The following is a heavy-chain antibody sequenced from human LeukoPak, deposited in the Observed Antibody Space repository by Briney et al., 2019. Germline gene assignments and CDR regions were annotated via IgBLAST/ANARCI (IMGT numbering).Heavy chain of an antibody. CDR1: GFTFSDYY. V-gene: IGHV3-11*01. CDR3: ARAPRFRLVGVPKGPFDP. CDR2: ISSSGSTI. J-gene: IGHJ5*02. Sequence: PGGSLRLSCAASGFTFSDYYMTWIRQAPGKGLEWVSYISSSGSTIYYADSVKGRFTISRDNAKNSLYLQMNSLRAEDTAVYYCARAPRFRLVGVPKGPFDPWGQGTLVTVSS. D-gene: IGHD3-10*01.